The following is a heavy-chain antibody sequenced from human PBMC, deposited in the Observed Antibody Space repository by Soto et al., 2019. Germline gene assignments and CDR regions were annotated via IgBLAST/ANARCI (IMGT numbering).Heavy chain of an antibody. V-gene: IGHV1-2*04. CDR2: INPNSGGT. D-gene: IGHD2-2*01. CDR3: ASLAVVVPAAIPPHNYFDY. Sequence: ASVKVSCKASGYTFTGYYMHWVRQAPGQGLEWMGWINPNSGGTNYAQKFQGWVTMTRDTSISTAYMELSRLRSDDTAVYYCASLAVVVPAAIPPHNYFDYWGQGTLVTVSS. CDR1: GYTFTGYY. J-gene: IGHJ4*02.